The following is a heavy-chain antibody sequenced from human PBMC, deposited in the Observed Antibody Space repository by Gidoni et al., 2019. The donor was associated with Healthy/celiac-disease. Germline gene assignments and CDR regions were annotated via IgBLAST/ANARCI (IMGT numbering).Heavy chain of an antibody. V-gene: IGHV4-39*07. CDR3: ARDGSSWYFPLDHFDH. Sequence: GPGLVKPSETLSPTCTVSGGAISSSSYYWGWIRQPPGKGLEWIGSIYYSGSTYYNPSLKTRVTIAVDTSKIQFSLKLSSVTAADTAVYYCARDGSSWYFPLDHFDHWCQGTLVTVSS. CDR1: GGAISSSSYY. D-gene: IGHD6-13*01. CDR2: IYYSGST. J-gene: IGHJ4*02.